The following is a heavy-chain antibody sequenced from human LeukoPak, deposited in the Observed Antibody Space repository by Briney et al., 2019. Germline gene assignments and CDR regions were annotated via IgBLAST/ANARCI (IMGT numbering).Heavy chain of an antibody. CDR3: ARGRYNWNDGGGYDY. J-gene: IGHJ4*02. V-gene: IGHV4-30-2*01. CDR1: GGSISSGGYY. Sequence: SQTLSLTCTVSGGSISSGGYYWSWIRQPPGKGLEWIGYIYHSGSTYYNPSLKSRVTISVDRSKNQFSLKLSSVTAADTAVYYCARGRYNWNDGGGYDYWGQGTLVTVSS. D-gene: IGHD1-1*01. CDR2: IYHSGST.